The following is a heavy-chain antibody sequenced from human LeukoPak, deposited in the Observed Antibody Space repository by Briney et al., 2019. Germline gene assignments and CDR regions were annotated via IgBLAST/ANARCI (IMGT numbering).Heavy chain of an antibody. CDR3: ARGDDILTGYYLFDY. V-gene: IGHV3-48*03. CDR2: ISSSGSTI. Sequence: GGSLRLSCAASGFTFSSYEMNWVRQAPGKGLEWVSYISSSGSTIYYADSVKGRFTISRDNAKNSLYLQMNSLRAEDTVVYYCARGDDILTGYYLFDYWGQGTLVTVSS. D-gene: IGHD3-9*01. CDR1: GFTFSSYE. J-gene: IGHJ4*02.